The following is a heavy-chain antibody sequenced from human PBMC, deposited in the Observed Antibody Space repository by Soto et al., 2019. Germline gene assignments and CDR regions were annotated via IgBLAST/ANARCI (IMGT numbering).Heavy chain of an antibody. CDR1: GGSISSGGYY. Sequence: SETLSLTCTVSGGSISSGGYYWSWIRRHPGKGLEWIGYIYYSGSTYYNPSLKSRVTISVDTSKNHFSLTLSSVTAADTAVYYCARVRAIPSIVVVPAAPLYYYMDVWGKGTTVTVSS. CDR3: ARVRAIPSIVVVPAAPLYYYMDV. J-gene: IGHJ6*03. CDR2: IYYSGST. D-gene: IGHD2-2*01. V-gene: IGHV4-31*03.